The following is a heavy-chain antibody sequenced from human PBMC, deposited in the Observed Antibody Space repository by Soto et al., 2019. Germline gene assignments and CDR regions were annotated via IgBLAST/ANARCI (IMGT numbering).Heavy chain of an antibody. CDR1: GDSVSSNSAA. J-gene: IGHJ6*02. CDR3: ARETTVSLGYYYYHGMDV. D-gene: IGHD3-16*02. Sequence: SQTLSLTCAISGDSVSSNSAAWNWIRQSPSRGLEWLGRTYYRSKWYNDYAVSVKSRITINPDTSKNQFSLQLNSVTPEDTAVYYCARETTVSLGYYYYHGMDVWGQGTTVTVSS. CDR2: TYYRSKWYN. V-gene: IGHV6-1*01.